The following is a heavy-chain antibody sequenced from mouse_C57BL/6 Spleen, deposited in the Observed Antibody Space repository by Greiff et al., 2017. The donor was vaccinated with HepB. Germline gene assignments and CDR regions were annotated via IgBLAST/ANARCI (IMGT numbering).Heavy chain of an antibody. Sequence: VQLQQSGAELVRPGSSVKLSCKASGYTFTSYWMHWVKQRPIQGLEWIGNIDPSDSETHYNQKFKDKATLTVDKSSSTAYMQLSRLTSEDAAVYYCARYYDYDGGGYCDYWGQGTTLTVSS. CDR2: IDPSDSET. V-gene: IGHV1-52*01. CDR1: GYTFTSYW. J-gene: IGHJ2*01. CDR3: ARYYDYDGGGYCDY. D-gene: IGHD2-4*01.